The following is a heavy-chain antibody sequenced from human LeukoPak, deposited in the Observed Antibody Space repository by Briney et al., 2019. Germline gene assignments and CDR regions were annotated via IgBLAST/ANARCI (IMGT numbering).Heavy chain of an antibody. V-gene: IGHV3-21*01. J-gene: IGHJ6*02. CDR2: ISSSSSYI. CDR1: GFTFRSYS. CDR3: ARDSDFDSSGYYPYYYYYYNMDV. D-gene: IGHD3-22*01. Sequence: GGSLRLSCAASGFTFRSYSMNWVRQAPGKGLEWVSSISSSSSYIYYADSVKGRFTISRDNAKNSLFLQMNSLRAEDTAVYYCARDSDFDSSGYYPYYYYYYNMDVWGQGTTVTVSS.